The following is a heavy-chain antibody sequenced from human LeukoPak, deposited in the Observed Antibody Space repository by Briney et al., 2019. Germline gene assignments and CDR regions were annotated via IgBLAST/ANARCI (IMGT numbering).Heavy chain of an antibody. V-gene: IGHV3-30*02. CDR2: IRSDGFNK. CDR3: SKGSAWCHGYFDY. D-gene: IGHD6-19*01. CDR1: GFPFRDYG. Sequence: GGSLRLSCAACGFPFRDYGMHWVRRARARGLEGVTFIRSDGFNKYYSDSVEGRFPIYGDNSKNTLYLQMNSLRPQDAPIFYWSKGSAWCHGYFDYWGQGTVVSVSS. J-gene: IGHJ4*02.